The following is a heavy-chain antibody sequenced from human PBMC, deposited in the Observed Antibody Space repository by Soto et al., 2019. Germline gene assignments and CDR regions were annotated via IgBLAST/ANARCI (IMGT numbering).Heavy chain of an antibody. CDR2: INPNSGGT. Sequence: ASVKVSCKASGYTFTGYYMHWVRQAPGQGLEWMGWINPNSGGTNYAQKFQGWVTMTRDTSISTAYMELSRLRSDDTAVYYCARSKLGIVTLGGAFDIWGQGTMVTVSS. CDR3: ARSKLGIVTLGGAFDI. D-gene: IGHD7-27*01. CDR1: GYTFTGYY. V-gene: IGHV1-2*04. J-gene: IGHJ3*02.